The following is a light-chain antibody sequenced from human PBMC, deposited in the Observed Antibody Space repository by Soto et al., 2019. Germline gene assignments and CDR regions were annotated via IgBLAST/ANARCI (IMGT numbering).Light chain of an antibody. V-gene: IGKV1-39*01. J-gene: IGKJ2*01. CDR1: QSISSY. CDR3: QQSYSTPYT. Sequence: DLPMTQSPSSLSASVGDRVTITCRASQSISSYLNWYQQKPGKAPKLLIYAASSLQSGVPSRFSGSGSGTDFTLTIGSLQPEDFATYYCQQSYSTPYTFGQGTKLEIK. CDR2: AAS.